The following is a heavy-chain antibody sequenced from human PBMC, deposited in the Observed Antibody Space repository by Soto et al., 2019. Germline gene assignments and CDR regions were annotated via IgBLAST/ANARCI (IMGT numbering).Heavy chain of an antibody. CDR1: GFTFSSYW. D-gene: IGHD2-8*01. CDR2: VDSDWNTT. J-gene: IGHJ4*02. V-gene: IGHV3-74*03. CDR3: VGDYVGVGIDY. Sequence: EVQLVESGGGLVQPGGSVRLSCAASGFTFSSYWMQWVRQVPGKGLVWVSHVDSDWNTTTYADSVKGRFTISRDNAKNTVYLQMNSLRADDAAVYYWVGDYVGVGIDYWGLGTLVTVSS.